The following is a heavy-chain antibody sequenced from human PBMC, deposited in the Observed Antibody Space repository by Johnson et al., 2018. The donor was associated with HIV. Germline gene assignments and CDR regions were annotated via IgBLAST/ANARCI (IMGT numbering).Heavy chain of an antibody. J-gene: IGHJ3*02. V-gene: IGHV3-30*04. CDR1: GFTFSSYA. CDR2: ISYDGSNK. CDR3: ARAGARAFAI. Sequence: QVQLVESGGGVVQPGSSLRLSCAASGFTFSSYAMHWVRQAPGKGLEWVAVISYDGSNKYYADSVKGRFTISRDTSKNTLFLQMNSLRAEDTAVYYCARAGARAFAIWGQGTLVTGSS.